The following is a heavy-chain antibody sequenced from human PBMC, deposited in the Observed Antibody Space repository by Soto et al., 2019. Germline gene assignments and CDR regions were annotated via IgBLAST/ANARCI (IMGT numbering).Heavy chain of an antibody. Sequence: SGPTLVNPTETLTLTCTFSGFSLSTSGEGVGWIRQPPGKALEWLAIIYWNDDERYSPSLSSRLTITKASSENQVVLTLTNMDPVDTATYYCAHSPYDLYSASAYFDPWGQGTLVTVSS. J-gene: IGHJ5*02. CDR2: IYWNDDE. V-gene: IGHV2-5*01. CDR1: GFSLSTSGEG. CDR3: AHSPYDLYSASAYFDP. D-gene: IGHD3-3*01.